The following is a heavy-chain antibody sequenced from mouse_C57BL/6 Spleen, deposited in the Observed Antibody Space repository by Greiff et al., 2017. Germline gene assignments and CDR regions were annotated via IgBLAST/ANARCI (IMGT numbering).Heavy chain of an antibody. D-gene: IGHD1-1*01. CDR3: LLLRYGY. CDR1: GFNIKDDY. V-gene: IGHV14-4*01. Sequence: EVQLQESGAELVRPGASVKLSCTASGFNIKDDYMHWVKQRPEQGLEWIGWIDPENGDTEYASKFQGKATITADTSSNTAYLQLSSLTSEDTAVYYCLLLRYGYWGQGTTLTVSS. CDR2: IDPENGDT. J-gene: IGHJ2*01.